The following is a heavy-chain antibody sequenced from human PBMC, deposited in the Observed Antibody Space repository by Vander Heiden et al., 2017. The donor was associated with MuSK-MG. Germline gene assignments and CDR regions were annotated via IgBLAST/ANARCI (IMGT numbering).Heavy chain of an antibody. V-gene: IGHV4-39*01. D-gene: IGHD2-8*01. CDR1: GGSISSSSYY. CDR2: IYYSGST. Sequence: QLQLQESGPGLVKPSETLSLTCTVSGGSISSSSYYWGWIRQPPGKGLEWIGSIYYSGSTYYNPSLKSRVTISVDTSKNQFSLKLSSVTAADTAVYYCARIGPLMEYYFDYWGQGTLVTVSS. J-gene: IGHJ4*02. CDR3: ARIGPLMEYYFDY.